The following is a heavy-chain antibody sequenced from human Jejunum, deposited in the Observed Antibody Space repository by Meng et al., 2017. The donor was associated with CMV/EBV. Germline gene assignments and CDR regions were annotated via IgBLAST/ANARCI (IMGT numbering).Heavy chain of an antibody. D-gene: IGHD1-14*01. Sequence: APFSENDWGGIRRSPGKELEWIGEVTPSGTATYNPSLESRVTISRETSKNQFSLRLTSVTVEDTAVYYCAGAPPVAAPGSYCDSWGQGAQVTVSS. J-gene: IGHJ4*02. CDR2: VTPSGTA. CDR1: APFSEND. V-gene: IGHV4-34*01. CDR3: AGAPPVAAPGSYCDS.